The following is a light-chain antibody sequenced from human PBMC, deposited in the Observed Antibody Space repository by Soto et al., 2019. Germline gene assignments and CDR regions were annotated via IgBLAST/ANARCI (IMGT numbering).Light chain of an antibody. CDR1: SSDVGGYNY. CDR2: DVS. J-gene: IGLJ2*01. CDR3: TSYTSSSTQV. Sequence: QSALTQPASVSGSPGQSITISCTGTSSDVGGYNYVSWYQQHPGKAPKLMIYDVSTRPSGVSNRFSCSKSGNTASLTNSGLQAEDQADYYCTSYTSSSTQVFGGGTELTVL. V-gene: IGLV2-14*01.